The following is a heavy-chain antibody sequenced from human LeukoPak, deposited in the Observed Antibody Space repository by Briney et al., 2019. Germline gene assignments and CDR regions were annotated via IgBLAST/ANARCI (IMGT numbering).Heavy chain of an antibody. CDR1: GGSISSGDYS. J-gene: IGHJ6*02. D-gene: IGHD2-2*02. Sequence: SETLSLTCAVSGGSISSGDYSWSWIRQLPGKGLEWIGYIYRSGYTYYNPSLKGRVTISVDRSKNQFSLKVSSVTAADRAVYYCARSKCSSTNCYKREKYYYSGMDVWGQGTTVTVSS. V-gene: IGHV4-30-2*01. CDR3: ARSKCSSTNCYKREKYYYSGMDV. CDR2: IYRSGYT.